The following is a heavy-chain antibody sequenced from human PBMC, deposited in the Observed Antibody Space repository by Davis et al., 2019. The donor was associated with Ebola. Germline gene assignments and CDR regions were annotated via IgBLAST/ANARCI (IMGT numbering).Heavy chain of an antibody. Sequence: GGSLTLSCTGSGYTSTTYWIGRVRQMPGKGLVWMGIFYPGDSDTRYSPSFQGQVTISADKSISTAYLQWSSLKASDTAMYYCARQFSVVTPDYWGQGTLVTVSS. D-gene: IGHD4-23*01. CDR1: GYTSTTYW. J-gene: IGHJ4*02. CDR3: ARQFSVVTPDY. CDR2: FYPGDSDT. V-gene: IGHV5-51*01.